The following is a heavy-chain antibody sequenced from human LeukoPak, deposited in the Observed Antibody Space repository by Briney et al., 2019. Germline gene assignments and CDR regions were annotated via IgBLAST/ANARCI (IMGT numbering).Heavy chain of an antibody. CDR3: ARDLGRVPYSSSSGWGIDAFDI. CDR2: IISSSRST. V-gene: IGHV3-23*01. D-gene: IGHD6-6*01. J-gene: IGHJ3*02. CDR1: GFTFSNHG. Sequence: GGTLRLSCAASGFTFSNHGMNWGRQAPGKGLEWVSGIISSSRSTYYADSVRGRFTISRDNSRNTLYLQMNSLRAEDTAVYYCARDLGRVPYSSSSGWGIDAFDIWGQGTMVTVSS.